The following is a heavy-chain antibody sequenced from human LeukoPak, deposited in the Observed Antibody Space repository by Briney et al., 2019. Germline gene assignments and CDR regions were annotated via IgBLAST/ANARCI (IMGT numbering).Heavy chain of an antibody. CDR2: IYHSGST. J-gene: IGHJ3*02. CDR1: GGSISSYY. Sequence: SETLSLTCTVSGGSISSYYWSWIRQPPGKGLEWIGYIYHSGSTNYNPSLKSRVTISVDTSKNQFSLKLSSVTAADTAVYYCARRVPYPDAFDIWGQRTMVTVSS. CDR3: ARRVPYPDAFDI. V-gene: IGHV4-59*08. D-gene: IGHD4/OR15-4a*01.